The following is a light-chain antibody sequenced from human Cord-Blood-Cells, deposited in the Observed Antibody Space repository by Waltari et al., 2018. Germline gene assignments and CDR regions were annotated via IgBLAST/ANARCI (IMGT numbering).Light chain of an antibody. J-gene: IGLJ2*01. V-gene: IGLV3-21*04. Sequence: SYVLTQPPSVSVAPGNTARITCGGNNIGSKRVHWYQQKPGQAPVLVIYYDSDRPSGIPERFSGSNSGNTATLTISRVEAGDEADYYCQVWDSSSDHVVFGGGTKLTVL. CDR2: YDS. CDR1: NIGSKR. CDR3: QVWDSSSDHVV.